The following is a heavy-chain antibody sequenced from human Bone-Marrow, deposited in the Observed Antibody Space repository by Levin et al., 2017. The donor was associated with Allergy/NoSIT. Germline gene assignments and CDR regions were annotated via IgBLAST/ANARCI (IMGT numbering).Heavy chain of an antibody. CDR3: ARFIQHQVVESCGFDL. V-gene: IGHV3-11*01. Sequence: SGGSLRLSCVASGFTFSDYYMTWIRQTPGKGLEWLSYISSSGSVIKYTDSVKGRFTISRDNAKNSLFLQMNSLTAEDTAVYICARFIQHQVVESCGFDLWGQGAMVSVSS. CDR2: ISSSGSVI. J-gene: IGHJ3*01. D-gene: IGHD1-1*01. CDR1: GFTFSDYY.